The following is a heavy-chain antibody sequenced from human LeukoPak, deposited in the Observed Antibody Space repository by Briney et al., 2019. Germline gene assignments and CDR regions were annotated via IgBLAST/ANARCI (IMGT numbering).Heavy chain of an antibody. CDR2: IYYSGST. D-gene: IGHD5-18*01. V-gene: IGHV4-59*11. Sequence: PSETLSLTCTVSGGSISSHYWSWIRQPPGKGLEWIGYIYYSGSTNYNPSLKSRVTISVDTSKNQFSLKLSSVTAADTAVYYCARERRVTWENTFDYWGQGTLVTVSS. CDR3: ARERRVTWENTFDY. J-gene: IGHJ4*02. CDR1: GGSISSHY.